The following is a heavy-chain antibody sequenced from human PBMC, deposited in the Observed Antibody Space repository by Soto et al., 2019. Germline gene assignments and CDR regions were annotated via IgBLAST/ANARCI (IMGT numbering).Heavy chain of an antibody. CDR3: ARGDFYDSSGPFSDAFDI. J-gene: IGHJ3*02. D-gene: IGHD3-22*01. CDR1: GFTFSTYW. Sequence: GGSLRLSCAASGFTFSTYWMSWVRQAPGKGLQWVANIKPDGGEKWYVDSVRGRFTISRDNAKNSLYLQMNNVRAEDTAVYYCARGDFYDSSGPFSDAFDIWGQGTMVTVSS. CDR2: IKPDGGEK. V-gene: IGHV3-7*04.